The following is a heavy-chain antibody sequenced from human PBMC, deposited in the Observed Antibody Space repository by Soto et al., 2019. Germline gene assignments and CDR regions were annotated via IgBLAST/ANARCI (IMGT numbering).Heavy chain of an antibody. J-gene: IGHJ4*02. CDR1: GYSFIGHW. Sequence: GESLKISCKASGYSFIGHWIGWVRQVPGKGLEWVGIIYPGDSETRYSPSFHGQVTISADKSIRTAYLQWRSLRAADTAMYYCARHSAGYCSGGSCPYYYDSWGRGTTVTVSS. D-gene: IGHD2-15*01. V-gene: IGHV5-51*01. CDR2: IYPGDSET. CDR3: ARHSAGYCSGGSCPYYYDS.